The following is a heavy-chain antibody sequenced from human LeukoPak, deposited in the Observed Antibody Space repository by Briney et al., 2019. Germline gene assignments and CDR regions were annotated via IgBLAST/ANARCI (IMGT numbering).Heavy chain of an antibody. CDR3: ARVIRYSSSWYGYYYYYMDV. CDR1: GYTFTTYA. J-gene: IGHJ6*03. CDR2: ISTYNGNT. D-gene: IGHD6-13*01. Sequence: GASVKVSCKASGYTFTTYAISWVRQAPGQGLEWMGWISTYNGNTNYAQKFQGRVTITADKSTSTAYMELSSLRSEDTAVYYCARVIRYSSSWYGYYYYYMDVWGKGTTVTVSS. V-gene: IGHV1-18*01.